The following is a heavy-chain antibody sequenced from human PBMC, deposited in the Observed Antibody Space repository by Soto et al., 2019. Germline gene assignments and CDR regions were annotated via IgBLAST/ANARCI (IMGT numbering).Heavy chain of an antibody. V-gene: IGHV4-34*02. D-gene: IGHD2-2*01. Sequence: QVQFQHWGAGLLKPSETVSLTCAVNGGPFSDYHWTWIRQAPGNGLEWIGEVNHFGTTKYNPSLQSRVTISVDTSKNLFSLNLTSVTAADTALYYCARGRGPTRRSQPYFDHWGQGALVSVSS. CDR2: VNHFGTT. J-gene: IGHJ4*02. CDR3: ARGRGPTRRSQPYFDH. CDR1: GGPFSDYH.